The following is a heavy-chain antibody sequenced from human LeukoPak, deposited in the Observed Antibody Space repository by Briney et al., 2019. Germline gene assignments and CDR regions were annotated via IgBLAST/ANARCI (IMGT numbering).Heavy chain of an antibody. J-gene: IGHJ4*02. Sequence: ASVKVSCKASGYTFTGYYMHWVRQAPGQGLEWMGWINPNSGGTNYAQKFQGWVTMTRDTSISTAYMELSRLRSDDTAVYFCARGRCLDSTNCYYFDSWGQGTLVTVSS. CDR1: GYTFTGYY. CDR3: ARGRCLDSTNCYYFDS. V-gene: IGHV1-2*04. D-gene: IGHD2-2*01. CDR2: INPNSGGT.